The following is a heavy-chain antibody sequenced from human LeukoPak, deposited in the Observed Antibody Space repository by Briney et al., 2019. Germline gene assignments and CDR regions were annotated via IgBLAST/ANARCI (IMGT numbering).Heavy chain of an antibody. V-gene: IGHV3-30*02. D-gene: IGHD3-9*01. CDR2: IRYDGITK. CDR1: GFTFSNHG. Sequence: PGGSLRLSCTASGFTFSNHGMHWVRQAPGKGLEWVAFIRYDGITKYYADSVKGRFTISRDNSKNTLYLQMNSLSPEDTAVFYCAKTGSRGGTFRPSYYYYYMDVWGEGTTVTISS. J-gene: IGHJ6*03. CDR3: AKTGSRGGTFRPSYYYYYMDV.